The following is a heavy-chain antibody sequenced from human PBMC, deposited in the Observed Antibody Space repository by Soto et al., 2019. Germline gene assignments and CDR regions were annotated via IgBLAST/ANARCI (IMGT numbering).Heavy chain of an antibody. J-gene: IGHJ3*02. CDR2: ISWNSGSI. D-gene: IGHD2-2*01. Sequence: GGSLRLSCAASGFTFDDYAMHWVRQAPGKGLEWVSGISWNSGSIGYADSVKGRFTISRDNAKNSLYLQMNSLRAEDTALYYCAKAHSRMRIVVVPAAMVISDAFDIWGQGTMVTVSS. CDR1: GFTFDDYA. V-gene: IGHV3-9*01. CDR3: AKAHSRMRIVVVPAAMVISDAFDI.